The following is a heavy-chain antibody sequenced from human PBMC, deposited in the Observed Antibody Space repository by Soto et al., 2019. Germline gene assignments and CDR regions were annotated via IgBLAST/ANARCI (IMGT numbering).Heavy chain of an antibody. D-gene: IGHD5-18*01. CDR2: IYYSGST. J-gene: IGHJ4*02. CDR1: GGSISSYY. CDR3: ARLSVDTACDY. Sequence: SETLSLTCTVSGGSISSYYWSWTRQPPGKGLEWIGYIYYSGSTNYNPSLKSRVTISVDTSKNQFSLKLSSVTAADTAVYYCARLSVDTACDYWGQGTLVTVSS. V-gene: IGHV4-59*01.